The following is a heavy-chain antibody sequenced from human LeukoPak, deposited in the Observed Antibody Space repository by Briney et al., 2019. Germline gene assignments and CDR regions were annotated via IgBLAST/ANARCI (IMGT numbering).Heavy chain of an antibody. CDR3: ARQYGDSSGYYLNFDY. V-gene: IGHV1-8*03. CDR2: MNPNSGNT. Sequence: ASVKVSCKASGYTFTSYDINWVRQATGQGLEWMGWMNPNSGNTGYAQKFQGRVTITRNTSISTAYMELSSLRSEDTAVYYCARQYGDSSGYYLNFDYWGQGTLVTVSS. D-gene: IGHD3-22*01. J-gene: IGHJ4*02. CDR1: GYTFTSYD.